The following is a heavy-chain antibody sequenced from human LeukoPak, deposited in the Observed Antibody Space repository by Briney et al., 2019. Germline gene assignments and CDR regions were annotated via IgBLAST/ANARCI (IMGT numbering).Heavy chain of an antibody. CDR1: GGSISSGGYY. Sequence: SETLSLTCTVSGGSISSGGYYWSWVRQPPGKGLEWIGEIYHSGSTNYNSSLKSRVTISVDKSKNQFSLKLSSVTAADTAVYYCARESSSCSVWGQGTLVTVSS. D-gene: IGHD6-13*01. CDR2: IYHSGST. J-gene: IGHJ4*02. V-gene: IGHV4-39*07. CDR3: ARESSSCSV.